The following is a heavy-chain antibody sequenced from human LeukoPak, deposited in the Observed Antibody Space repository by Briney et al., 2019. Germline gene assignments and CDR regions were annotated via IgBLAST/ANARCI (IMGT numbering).Heavy chain of an antibody. V-gene: IGHV1-18*01. Sequence: ASVKVSCKASGYTFTSYGISWVRQAPGQGLEWMGWISAYNGNTNYAQKLQGRVTMTTDTSTSTAYMELRSLRSDDTAVSYCARHYCSSTSCYSWFDPWGQGTLVTVSS. J-gene: IGHJ5*02. D-gene: IGHD2-2*02. CDR2: ISAYNGNT. CDR3: ARHYCSSTSCYSWFDP. CDR1: GYTFTSYG.